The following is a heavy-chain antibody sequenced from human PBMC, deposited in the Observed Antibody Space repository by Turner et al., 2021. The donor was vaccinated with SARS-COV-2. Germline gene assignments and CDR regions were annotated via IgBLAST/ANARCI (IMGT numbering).Heavy chain of an antibody. V-gene: IGHV3-30*18. D-gene: IGHD2-2*01. CDR1: GFIFSSYG. J-gene: IGHJ4*02. Sequence: QVQLVESGGGVVQPGRSLRLSCAASGFIFSSYGMHWVRQAPGKGLEWVAVISNDGSNKYYADSVKGRLPIYRDNSKNTMYLQMSSLRDEDTAVYYCAKDRTIVVVPVTIFDYWGQGTLVTVSS. CDR3: AKDRTIVVVPVTIFDY. CDR2: ISNDGSNK.